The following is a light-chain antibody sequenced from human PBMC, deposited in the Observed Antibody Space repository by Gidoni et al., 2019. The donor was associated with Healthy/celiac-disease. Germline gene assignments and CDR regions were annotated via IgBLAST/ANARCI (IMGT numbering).Light chain of an antibody. J-gene: IGKJ5*01. CDR1: QSISSY. Sequence: DIQTTQSPSSLSASVGDRVTITCRASQSISSYLNWYQQKPGKAPKLLIYAASSLQSGVPSRFSGGGSGTDFTLTISSLQPEDFATYYCQQSYSTPPITFGQGTRLEIK. CDR3: QQSYSTPPIT. CDR2: AAS. V-gene: IGKV1-39*01.